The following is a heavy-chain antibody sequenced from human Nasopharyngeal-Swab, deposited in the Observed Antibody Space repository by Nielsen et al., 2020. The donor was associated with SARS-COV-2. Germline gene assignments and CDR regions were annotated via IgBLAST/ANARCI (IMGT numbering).Heavy chain of an antibody. Sequence: WIRQPPGKGLEWIGYIYYGGSTNYNPSLKSRVTISVDTSKNQFSLKLSSVTAADTAVYYCASHHGDCSGGSCYYRVFDYWGQGTLVTVSS. V-gene: IGHV4-61*07. D-gene: IGHD2-15*01. CDR2: IYYGGST. CDR3: ASHHGDCSGGSCYYRVFDY. J-gene: IGHJ4*02.